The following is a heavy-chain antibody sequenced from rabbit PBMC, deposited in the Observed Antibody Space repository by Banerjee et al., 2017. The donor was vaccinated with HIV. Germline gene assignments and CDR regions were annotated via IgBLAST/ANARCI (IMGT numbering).Heavy chain of an antibody. CDR1: GFTLSNYW. Sequence: QSLEESGGDLVKPGASLTLTCKASGFTLSNYWICWVRQAPGKGLEWIACIYNGDGSTYYASWAKGRFTISKTSSTTVTLQMTSLTAADTATYFCARDLAGVIGWNFGLWGPGTLVTVS. V-gene: IGHV1S40*01. CDR2: IYNGDGST. CDR3: ARDLAGVIGWNFGL. J-gene: IGHJ4*01. D-gene: IGHD4-1*01.